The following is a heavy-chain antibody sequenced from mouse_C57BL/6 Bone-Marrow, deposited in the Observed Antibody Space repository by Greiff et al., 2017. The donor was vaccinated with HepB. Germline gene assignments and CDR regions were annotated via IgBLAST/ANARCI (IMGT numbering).Heavy chain of an antibody. CDR3: ARRWLRGGYARDY. CDR1: GFNIKNTY. CDR2: IDPANGNT. J-gene: IGHJ4*01. D-gene: IGHD2-2*01. Sequence: VHVKQSVAELVRPGASVKLSCTASGFNIKNTYMHWVKQRPEQGLEWIGRIDPANGNTKYAPKFQGKATITADTSSNTAYLQLSSLTSEDTAIYYWARRWLRGGYARDYWGQGTSVTVSS. V-gene: IGHV14-3*01.